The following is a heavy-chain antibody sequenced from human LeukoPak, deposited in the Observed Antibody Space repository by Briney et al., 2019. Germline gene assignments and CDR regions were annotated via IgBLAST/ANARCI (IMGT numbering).Heavy chain of an antibody. CDR3: ARYRDAGGYFDY. J-gene: IGHJ4*02. D-gene: IGHD3-10*01. CDR2: INHSGST. V-gene: IGHV4-34*01. Sequence: SEILSLTCAVYGGSFSGYYWSWIRQPPGKGLEWIGEINHSGSTNYNPSLKSRVTISVDTSKNQFSLKLSSVTAADTAVYYCARYRDAGGYFDYWGQGTLVTVSS. CDR1: GGSFSGYY.